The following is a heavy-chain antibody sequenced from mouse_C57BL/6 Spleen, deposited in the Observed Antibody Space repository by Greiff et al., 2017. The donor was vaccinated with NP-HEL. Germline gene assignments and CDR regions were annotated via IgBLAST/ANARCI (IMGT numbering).Heavy chain of an antibody. V-gene: IGHV1-39*01. CDR2: INPNYGTT. D-gene: IGHD1-1*01. CDR1: GYSFTDYN. CDR3: VIGGTTVVAEHFDV. J-gene: IGHJ1*03. Sequence: EVQLQQSGPELVKPGASVKISCKASGYSFTDYNMNWVKQSNGKSLEWIGVINPNYGTTSYNQKFKGKATLTVDQSSSTAYMQLNSLTSEDSAVYYCVIGGTTVVAEHFDVWGTGTTVTVSS.